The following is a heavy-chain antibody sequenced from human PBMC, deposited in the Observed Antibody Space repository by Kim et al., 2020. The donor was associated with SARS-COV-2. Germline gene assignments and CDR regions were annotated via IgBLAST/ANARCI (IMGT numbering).Heavy chain of an antibody. J-gene: IGHJ6*02. CDR1: GFTFGDYA. Sequence: GESLRLSCTASGFTFGDYAMSWFRQAPGKGLEWVGFIRSKAYGGTTEYAASVKGRFTISRDDSKSIAYLQMNSLKTEDTAVYYCTRDGYYDSSGYYEDAPYYYYGMDVWGQGTTVTVSS. V-gene: IGHV3-49*03. CDR2: IRSKAYGGTT. CDR3: TRDGYYDSSGYYEDAPYYYYGMDV. D-gene: IGHD3-22*01.